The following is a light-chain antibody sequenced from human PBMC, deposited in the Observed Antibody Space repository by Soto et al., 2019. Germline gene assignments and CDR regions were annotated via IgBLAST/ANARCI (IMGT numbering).Light chain of an antibody. CDR3: QQYNNWPPWT. CDR2: GAS. Sequence: EIVMTQSPGTLSVSPGERATLSCRASQSGSSNLACYQQKPGQAPRLLIYGASTRATGIPARFSGSGSGTEFTLTISSLQSEDFAVYFCQQYNNWPPWTFGQGSKVEVK. J-gene: IGKJ1*01. CDR1: QSGSSN. V-gene: IGKV3-15*01.